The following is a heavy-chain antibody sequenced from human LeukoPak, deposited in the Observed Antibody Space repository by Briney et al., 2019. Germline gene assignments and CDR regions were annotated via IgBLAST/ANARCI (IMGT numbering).Heavy chain of an antibody. Sequence: ASVKVSCKASGGTFSSYAINWVRQATGQGLEWMGWMNPNSGNTGYAQKFQGRVTITRNTSISTAYMELSSLRSEDTAVYYCARAGYDFWSGYYTYYYYYYMDVWGKGTTVAVSS. J-gene: IGHJ6*03. D-gene: IGHD3-3*01. V-gene: IGHV1-8*03. CDR2: MNPNSGNT. CDR1: GGTFSSYA. CDR3: ARAGYDFWSGYYTYYYYYYMDV.